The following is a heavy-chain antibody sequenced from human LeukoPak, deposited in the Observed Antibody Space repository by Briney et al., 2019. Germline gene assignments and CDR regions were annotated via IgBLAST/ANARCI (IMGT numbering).Heavy chain of an antibody. CDR2: IIPIFGTA. D-gene: IGHD5-24*01. J-gene: IGHJ3*01. CDR3: ARGVDSPGRDGYNYGFWAFDF. V-gene: IGHV1-69*05. CDR1: GYIFTDYF. Sequence: SVKVSCKASGYIFTDYFFHWVRQAPGQGLEWMGRIIPIFGTANYAQKFQGRVTITTDESTSTAYMELSSLRSEDTAVYYRARGVDSPGRDGYNYGFWAFDFWGQGTMVTVSS.